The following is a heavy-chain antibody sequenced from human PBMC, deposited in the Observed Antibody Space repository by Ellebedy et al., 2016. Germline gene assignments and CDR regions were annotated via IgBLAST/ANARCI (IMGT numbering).Heavy chain of an antibody. V-gene: IGHV3-11*01. CDR1: GFSFSDYY. CDR3: ARERREYYYYYYMDV. Sequence: GESLKISXAASGFSFSDYYMSWIRQAPGKGLEWISYIRSSGSTIYYADSVKGRFTISRDNTKNSLYLQMNSLRAEDTAVYYCARERREYYYYYYMDVWGKGTTVTVSS. CDR2: IRSSGSTI. J-gene: IGHJ6*03.